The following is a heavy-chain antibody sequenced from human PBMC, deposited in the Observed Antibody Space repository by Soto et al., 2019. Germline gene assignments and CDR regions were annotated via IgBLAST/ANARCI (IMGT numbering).Heavy chain of an antibody. V-gene: IGHV1-18*01. CDR3: VCYHLGIAVDPHFVDY. CDR1: GYTFSDFG. J-gene: IGHJ4*02. Sequence: ASVKVSCKASGYTFSDFGITWVRQAPGQELEWMGWVSPYNGNTNYAQKLQGRVTMTTDTSTRTAYMELRSLGSDDTAVYYCVCYHLGIAVDPHFVDYWGQGSLVTVSS. CDR2: VSPYNGNT. D-gene: IGHD6-19*01.